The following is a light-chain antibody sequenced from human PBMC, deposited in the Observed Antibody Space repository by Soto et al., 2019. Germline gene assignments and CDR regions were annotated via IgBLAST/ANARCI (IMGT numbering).Light chain of an antibody. J-gene: IGLJ1*01. V-gene: IGLV1-44*01. CDR1: SSNIGRNT. Sequence: QPVLSQPPSASGTPGQRVGISCSGSSSNIGRNTVNWYQQLPGTAPKLLIYDNNRRPSGVPDRFSGSKSGTSASLAISGLQSEDEADYYCAAWDDSLTGLNVFGTGTKVTVL. CDR3: AAWDDSLTGLNV. CDR2: DNN.